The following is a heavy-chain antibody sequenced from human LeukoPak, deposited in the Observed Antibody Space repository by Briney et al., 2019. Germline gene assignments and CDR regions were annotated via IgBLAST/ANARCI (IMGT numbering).Heavy chain of an antibody. CDR3: ARAAVAGTRVYYYYYMDV. J-gene: IGHJ6*03. CDR2: MNPNSGNT. Sequence: GASVKVSCKASGYTFTSYDINWVRQATGQGLEWMGWMNPNSGNTGYAQKLQGRVTMTRNTSISTAYMELSSLRSEDTAVYYCARAAVAGTRVYYYYYMDVWGKGTTVTVSS. D-gene: IGHD6-19*01. CDR1: GYTFTSYD. V-gene: IGHV1-8*01.